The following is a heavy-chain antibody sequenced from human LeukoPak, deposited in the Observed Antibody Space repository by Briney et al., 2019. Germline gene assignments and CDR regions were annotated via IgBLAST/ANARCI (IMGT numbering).Heavy chain of an antibody. D-gene: IGHD1-1*01. CDR1: GFTFSSYA. V-gene: IGHV3-23*01. CDR2: ISNGAGST. J-gene: IGHJ4*02. Sequence: GSLRLSCEVSGFTFSSYAMSWVRQAPGKGLEWVSGISNGAGSTSYADSVKGRFTISRDNSKNTLYLQMNTLRTEDTAVYYCAKGTSTWTRASFDCWGQGTLVTVSS. CDR3: AKGTSTWTRASFDC.